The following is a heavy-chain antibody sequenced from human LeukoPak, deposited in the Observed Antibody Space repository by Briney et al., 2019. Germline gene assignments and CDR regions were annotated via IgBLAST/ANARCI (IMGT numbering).Heavy chain of an antibody. V-gene: IGHV1-2*04. Sequence: GASVKVSCKASGYTFTGYYMHWVRQAPGQGLEWMGLINPNSGGTNYAQKFQGWVTMTRDTSISTAYMELSRLRSDDPAVYYCAREKGWVIGTMVRGVDYGMDVWGKGTTVTVSS. CDR1: GYTFTGYY. J-gene: IGHJ6*04. CDR3: AREKGWVIGTMVRGVDYGMDV. CDR2: INPNSGGT. D-gene: IGHD3-10*01.